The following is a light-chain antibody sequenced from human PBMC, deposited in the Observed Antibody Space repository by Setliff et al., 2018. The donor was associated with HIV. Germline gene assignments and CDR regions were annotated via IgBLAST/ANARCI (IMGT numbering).Light chain of an antibody. V-gene: IGLV2-23*01. CDR1: SSDVGSYNL. Sequence: GQSITISCTGTSSDVGSYNLVSWYQQYSGKAPQLMISEDNKRPSGVSNRFSGSKSGNTASLTISGLQAEDEADYYCCAYAGDSISIFGGGTKVTVL. CDR3: CAYAGDSISI. J-gene: IGLJ2*01. CDR2: EDN.